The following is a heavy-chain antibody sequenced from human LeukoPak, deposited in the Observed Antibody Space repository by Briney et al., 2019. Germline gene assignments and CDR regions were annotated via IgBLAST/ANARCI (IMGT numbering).Heavy chain of an antibody. J-gene: IGHJ5*02. Sequence: GGSLRLSCAASGFNFSRFWMFWVRQAPGKGPVWVSRINSDGTTTNYADSVKGRFTISRDNTKSTLYLEMNSLRAEDTAVYYCGTLGVMWEIDHWGQGTLVTVSS. V-gene: IGHV3-74*01. CDR3: GTLGVMWEIDH. CDR1: GFNFSRFW. D-gene: IGHD1-26*01. CDR2: INSDGTTT.